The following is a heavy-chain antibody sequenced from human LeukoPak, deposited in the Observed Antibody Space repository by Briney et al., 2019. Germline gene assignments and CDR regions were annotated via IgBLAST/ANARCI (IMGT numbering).Heavy chain of an antibody. CDR2: IKQDGSEK. CDR1: GFTFSSYW. Sequence: PGGSLRLSCAASGFTFSSYWMSWVRQAPGKGLEWVANIKQDGSEKYYVDSVKGRFTISRDNAKNSLYLQMNSLRAEDTALYYCAREGLGVGYYFDYWGQGTLVTVSS. J-gene: IGHJ4*02. D-gene: IGHD3-3*01. CDR3: AREGLGVGYYFDY. V-gene: IGHV3-7*03.